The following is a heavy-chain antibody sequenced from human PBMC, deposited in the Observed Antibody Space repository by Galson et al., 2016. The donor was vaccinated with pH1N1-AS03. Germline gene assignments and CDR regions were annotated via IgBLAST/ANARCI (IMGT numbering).Heavy chain of an antibody. J-gene: IGHJ5*02. CDR3: ARGVVDCSGPACSGTLRFDP. Sequence: SGYTFTTYDINWVRQAPGQGLEWMGWMNPDSGNTGYVPSFQGRVTITRDTSISTAYMELSSLRSEDTAVYYCARGVVDCSGPACSGTLRFDPWGQGTLVTVSS. CDR2: MNPDSGNT. CDR1: GYTFTTYD. D-gene: IGHD2-15*01. V-gene: IGHV1-8*03.